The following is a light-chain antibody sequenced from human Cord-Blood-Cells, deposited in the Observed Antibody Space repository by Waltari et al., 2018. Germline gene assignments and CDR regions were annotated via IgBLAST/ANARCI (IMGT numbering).Light chain of an antibody. CDR2: DAS. CDR1: QSVSSY. Sequence: EIVLTQSPATLSLSPGERATLSCRASQSVSSYLAWYQQKPGQTPRLLIYDASNRATGIPARFSGSGSWTDFTLTISSLEPEDFAVYYCQQRSNWITFGQWTRLEIK. V-gene: IGKV3-11*01. J-gene: IGKJ5*01. CDR3: QQRSNWIT.